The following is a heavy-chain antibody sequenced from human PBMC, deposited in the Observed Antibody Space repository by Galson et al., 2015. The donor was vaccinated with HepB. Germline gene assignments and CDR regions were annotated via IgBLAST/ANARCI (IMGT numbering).Heavy chain of an antibody. Sequence: SLRLSCAASGFTFTSYGMQWVRQTPGKGLEWVAVIGYDGNNIYHADSVRGRFTISRDNFKNTLYLQMNSLRGEDTAVYYCAKERTPFYEYENSGDIDSWGQGILVTVSS. V-gene: IGHV3-30*02. D-gene: IGHD3-22*01. CDR2: IGYDGNNI. CDR3: AKERTPFYEYENSGDIDS. J-gene: IGHJ4*02. CDR1: GFTFTSYG.